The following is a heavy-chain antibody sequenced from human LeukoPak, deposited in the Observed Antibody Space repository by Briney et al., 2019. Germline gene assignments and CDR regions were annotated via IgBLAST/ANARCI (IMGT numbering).Heavy chain of an antibody. Sequence: GGSLRLSCAASGFTFSSYGMSWVRQAPGKGLEWVSVIYSGGDTYYADSVKGRFTISRDNSKNTLYLQMNSLRAEDTAVYYCARPGYSTGAFDYWGQGTLVTVSS. J-gene: IGHJ4*02. CDR2: IYSGGDT. CDR3: ARPGYSTGAFDY. CDR1: GFTFSSYG. D-gene: IGHD6-25*01. V-gene: IGHV3-53*01.